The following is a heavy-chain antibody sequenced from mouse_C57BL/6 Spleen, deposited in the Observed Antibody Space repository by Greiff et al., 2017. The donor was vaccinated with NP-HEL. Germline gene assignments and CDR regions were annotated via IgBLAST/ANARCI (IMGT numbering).Heavy chain of an antibody. CDR3: ARAFYYYGSSYGYFDV. J-gene: IGHJ1*03. CDR1: GFSLTSYA. V-gene: IGHV2-9-1*01. Sequence: VKLKESGPGLVAPSQSLSITCTVSGFSLTSYAISWVRQPPGKGLEWLGVIWTGGGTNYNSALKSRLSISKDNSKSQVFLKMNSLQTDDTARYYCARAFYYYGSSYGYFDVWGTGTTVTVSS. CDR2: IWTGGGT. D-gene: IGHD1-1*01.